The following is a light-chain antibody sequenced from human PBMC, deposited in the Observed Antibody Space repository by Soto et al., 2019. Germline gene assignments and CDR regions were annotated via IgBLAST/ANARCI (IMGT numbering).Light chain of an antibody. V-gene: IGKV3-20*01. CDR2: GAS. CDR1: QSVSGIY. CDR3: QQYGAAPRT. Sequence: EIVLTQAPGTLSLSPGERATLSCRASQSVSGIYLGWYQQKPGQAPRLLIYGASRRATGIPDRFSGSGSGTDFTLTISRLEAEDSAVYYCQQYGAAPRTFGQGTKVDIK. J-gene: IGKJ1*01.